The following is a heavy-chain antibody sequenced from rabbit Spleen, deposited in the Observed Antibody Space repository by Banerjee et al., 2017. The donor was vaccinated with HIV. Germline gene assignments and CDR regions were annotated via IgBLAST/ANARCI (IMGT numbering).Heavy chain of an antibody. J-gene: IGHJ4*01. CDR1: GFSFSSSDY. CDR2: IAGSSSGFT. V-gene: IGHV1S40*01. D-gene: IGHD1-1*01. Sequence: QSLEESGGGLVQPEGSLALTCKASGFSFSSSDYICWVRQAPGKGLEWISCIAGSSSGFTYSATWAKGRFTISKTSSTTVTLRMTSLTAADRATYFCARDLLGVIGWNFYLWGQGTLVTVS. CDR3: ARDLLGVIGWNFYL.